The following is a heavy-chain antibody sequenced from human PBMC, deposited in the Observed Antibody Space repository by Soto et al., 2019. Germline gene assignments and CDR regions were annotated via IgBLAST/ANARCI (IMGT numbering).Heavy chain of an antibody. CDR2: IIPIFGTA. CDR3: ASQTAATATWFDP. V-gene: IGHV1-69*06. J-gene: IGHJ5*02. Sequence: QVQLVQSGAEVKKPGSSVQVSCKASGGTFSSYAISWVRQAPGHRLEWMGGIIPIFGTANYAQKFQGRVTITADKSTSTAYMELSSLRSEDTAVYYCASQTAATATWFDPWGQGTLVTVSS. CDR1: GGTFSSYA. D-gene: IGHD6-25*01.